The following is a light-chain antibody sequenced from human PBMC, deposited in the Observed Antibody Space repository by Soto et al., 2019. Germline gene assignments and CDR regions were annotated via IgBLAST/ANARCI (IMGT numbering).Light chain of an antibody. CDR1: QVITQY. V-gene: IGKV1-39*01. CDR2: AAT. CDR3: HQSYSIPYT. Sequence: DIQLTQSPSSLSASVGDRVTLTCRASQVITQYVNWYQHKPGNPPKLLVYAATTLQSGVPSRFSGSGSRTDCTLTISSLQPDDFATYFCHQSYSIPYTFGQGTKLEIK. J-gene: IGKJ2*01.